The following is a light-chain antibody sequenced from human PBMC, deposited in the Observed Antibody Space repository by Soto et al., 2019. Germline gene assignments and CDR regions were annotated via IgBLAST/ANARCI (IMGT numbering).Light chain of an antibody. Sequence: EIVLTQSPGTLSLSPGERATLSCRASQSVSNNYLAWYQQKPGQAPRLLIYGASSRATGIPDRFSGSGSGTDFTLTISRLEPEDFAVYYCQQYDNFPQTFGQGTKVDNK. CDR2: GAS. CDR1: QSVSNNY. V-gene: IGKV3-20*01. CDR3: QQYDNFPQT. J-gene: IGKJ1*01.